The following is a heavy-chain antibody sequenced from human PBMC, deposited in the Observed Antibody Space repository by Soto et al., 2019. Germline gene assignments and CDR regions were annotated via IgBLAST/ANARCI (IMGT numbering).Heavy chain of an antibody. CDR3: ARVSPMRTWGLDYFDY. V-gene: IGHV3-13*01. J-gene: IGHJ4*02. CDR1: GFTFSSYD. Sequence: GGSLRLSCAASGFTFSSYDMHWVRQATGKGLEWVSAIGTAGDTYYPGSVKGRFTISRENAKNSLYLQMNSLRAEDTAVYYCARVSPMRTWGLDYFDYWGQGTLVTVSS. CDR2: IGTAGDT. D-gene: IGHD1-26*01.